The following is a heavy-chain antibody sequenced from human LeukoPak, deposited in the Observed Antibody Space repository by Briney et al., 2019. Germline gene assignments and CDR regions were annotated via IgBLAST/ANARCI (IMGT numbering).Heavy chain of an antibody. D-gene: IGHD1-26*01. V-gene: IGHV3-20*04. Sequence: PGGSLRLSCAASGFPFDDYGMNWVRQVPGKGLEWVSGINWNGGSTGYADSVKGRFTISRDNAKNSLYLQMNSLRAEDTAVYYCARGRGVGATALDYWGQGTLVTVSS. CDR1: GFPFDDYG. J-gene: IGHJ4*02. CDR3: ARGRGVGATALDY. CDR2: INWNGGST.